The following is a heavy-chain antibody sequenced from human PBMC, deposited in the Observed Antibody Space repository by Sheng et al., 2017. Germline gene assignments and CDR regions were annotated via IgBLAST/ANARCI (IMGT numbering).Heavy chain of an antibody. CDR1: GGSISSGNYY. D-gene: IGHD2-21*01. V-gene: IGHV4-61*02. CDR2: ISTYGEY. CDR3: ARDPPIDDWYLDL. J-gene: IGHJ2*01. Sequence: QVQLQESGPGLVKPSQTVSLTCTVSGGSISSGNYYWSWIRQPAGRGLEWIGRISTYGEYQLQSLPRESSHHFSRHVQEPILPEPDLCDRRRHGLYYCARDPPIDDWYLDLWGXGTRGRCL.